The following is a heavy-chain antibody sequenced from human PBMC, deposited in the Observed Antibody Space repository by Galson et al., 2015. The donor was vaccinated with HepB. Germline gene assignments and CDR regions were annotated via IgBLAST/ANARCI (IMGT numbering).Heavy chain of an antibody. CDR1: GYTFTGYY. J-gene: IGHJ5*02. V-gene: IGHV1-2*02. CDR2: INPNSGGT. Sequence: SVKVSCKASGYTFTGYYMHWVRQAPGQGLEWMGWINPNSGGTNYAQKFQGRITMTRDTSISTAYMELSRLRSDDTAVYYCARDYDFWSGYYKLPLYNWFDPWGQGTLVTVSS. CDR3: ARDYDFWSGYYKLPLYNWFDP. D-gene: IGHD3-3*01.